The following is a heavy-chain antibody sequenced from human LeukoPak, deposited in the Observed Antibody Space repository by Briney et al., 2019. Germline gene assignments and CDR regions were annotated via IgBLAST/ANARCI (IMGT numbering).Heavy chain of an antibody. D-gene: IGHD2-2*01. Sequence: GGSLRLSCAASGFSFSSYSMNWVRQAPGKGLEWVSYISSSSSTIYYADSVKGRFTISRDNAKKSLYLQMNSLRDEDTAVYYCVRVIGCSSTSCPGDYFDSWGQGTLVIVSS. CDR2: ISSSSSTI. J-gene: IGHJ4*02. CDR1: GFSFSSYS. CDR3: VRVIGCSSTSCPGDYFDS. V-gene: IGHV3-48*02.